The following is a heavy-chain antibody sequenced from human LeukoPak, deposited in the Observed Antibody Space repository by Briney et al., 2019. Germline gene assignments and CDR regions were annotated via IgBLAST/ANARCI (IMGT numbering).Heavy chain of an antibody. CDR1: YW. D-gene: IGHD2-15*01. CDR2: IYPADSDI. Sequence: YWSWIRQPPGKGLEWMGIIYPADSDIRYSPSFQGQVTISADKSISTAYLQWNSLKASDTAMYYCARQEYCSGASCYTWFDPWGQGTLVTVSS. CDR3: ARQEYCSGASCYTWFDP. J-gene: IGHJ5*02. V-gene: IGHV5-51*01.